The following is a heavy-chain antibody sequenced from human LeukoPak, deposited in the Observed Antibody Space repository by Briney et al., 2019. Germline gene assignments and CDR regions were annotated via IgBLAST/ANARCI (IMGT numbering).Heavy chain of an antibody. V-gene: IGHV4-34*01. D-gene: IGHD2-2*01. J-gene: IGHJ4*02. Sequence: SETLSLTCAVYGGSFSGYYWSWIRQPPGKELEWIGEINHSGSTNYNPSLKSRVTISVDTSKNQFSLKLSSVTAADTAVYYCAGYCSSTSCAKLGDYWGQGTLVTVSS. CDR3: AGYCSSTSCAKLGDY. CDR2: INHSGST. CDR1: GGSFSGYY.